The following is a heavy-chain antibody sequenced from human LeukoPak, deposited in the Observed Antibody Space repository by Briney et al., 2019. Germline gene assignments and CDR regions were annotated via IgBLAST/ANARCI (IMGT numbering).Heavy chain of an antibody. J-gene: IGHJ4*02. V-gene: IGHV1-18*01. CDR2: ISAYNGNT. D-gene: IGHD2-8*01. CDR3: ARTKDIVLMVYASPFDY. CDR1: GYTFTSYG. Sequence: ASVKVSCKASGYTFTSYGISWVRQAPGQGLEWMGWISAYNGNTNYAQKLQGRVTMTTDTSTSTAYMELRSLRSDDTAVYYCARTKDIVLMVYASPFDYWGQGTLVTVSS.